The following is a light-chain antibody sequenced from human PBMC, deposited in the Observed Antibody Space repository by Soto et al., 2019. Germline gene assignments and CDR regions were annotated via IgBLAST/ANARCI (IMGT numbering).Light chain of an antibody. Sequence: DIQMTQSPSTLSASAGDTVTITCRASESIDNWLAWYQQKPGEAPTLLIYDASSLESGVPSRFSGGGSETEFTLTISRVQPEDFATYYCQQYETYLKTFGQGTKVDI. CDR2: DAS. CDR3: QQYETYLKT. V-gene: IGKV1-5*01. CDR1: ESIDNW. J-gene: IGKJ1*01.